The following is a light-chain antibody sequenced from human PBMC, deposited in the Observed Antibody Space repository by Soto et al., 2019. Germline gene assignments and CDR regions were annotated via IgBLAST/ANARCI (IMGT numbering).Light chain of an antibody. J-gene: IGKJ1*01. CDR1: QSVFYSSNNKNY. Sequence: DIVMTQSPDSLAVSLGERATINCKSSQSVFYSSNNKNYLAWYQQKPGQPPKLIIFWASIRESGVPDRFSGSGSGTDFTLTISSLQAEDVAVYYCQQYYSYPQWTFGQGTKVDIK. V-gene: IGKV4-1*01. CDR3: QQYYSYPQWT. CDR2: WAS.